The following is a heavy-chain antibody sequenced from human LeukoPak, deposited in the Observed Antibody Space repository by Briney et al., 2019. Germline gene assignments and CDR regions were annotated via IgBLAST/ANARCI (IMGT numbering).Heavy chain of an antibody. CDR1: GFTGSGNY. CDR3: AREAETSTYFDY. J-gene: IGHJ4*02. CDR2: IYSGGST. V-gene: IGHV3-53*01. Sequence: GGSLRLSCAASGFTGSGNYMSWVHQAPGKELEWVSVIYSGGSTYYADSVKGRFTISRDNSKNTLYLQMNSLRAEDTAVYYCAREAETSTYFDYWGQGTLVTVSS.